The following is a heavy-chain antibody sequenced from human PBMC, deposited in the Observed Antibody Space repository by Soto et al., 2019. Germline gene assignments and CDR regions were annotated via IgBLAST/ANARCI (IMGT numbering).Heavy chain of an antibody. CDR1: GFTFRSYA. J-gene: IGHJ4*02. Sequence: PGGSLRLSCAASGFTFRSYAMSWVRQAPGKGLEWVSAISGSGGSTYYADSVKGRFTISRDNSKNTLYLQMNSLRAEDTDVYYCAKEGYYDSSGYYFHWGQGTLVTVSS. D-gene: IGHD3-22*01. CDR2: ISGSGGST. V-gene: IGHV3-23*01. CDR3: AKEGYYDSSGYYFH.